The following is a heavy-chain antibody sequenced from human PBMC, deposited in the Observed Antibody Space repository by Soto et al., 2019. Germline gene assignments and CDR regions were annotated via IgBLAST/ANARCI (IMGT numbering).Heavy chain of an antibody. CDR3: ARSGGPGTVDY. D-gene: IGHD2-15*01. Sequence: EVQLVESGGGLVQPGRSLRLSCAASGLTFSSKWMSWVRQAPGKGLEWVANINQDGSEKYYVDSVKGRFTISRDNAENSLYLQMNSLRVEDTAVYFCARSGGPGTVDYWGQGTLVTVSS. J-gene: IGHJ4*02. CDR1: GLTFSSKW. V-gene: IGHV3-7*01. CDR2: INQDGSEK.